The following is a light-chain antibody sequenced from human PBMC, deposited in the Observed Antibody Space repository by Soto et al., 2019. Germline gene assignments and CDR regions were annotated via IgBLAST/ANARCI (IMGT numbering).Light chain of an antibody. Sequence: QSALTQPASVSGSPGQSIAISCTGTRSDVGGYNYVSWYQQPPGKAPKLIIYDVSDRPSGVSTRFSGSKSSNTASLTISGLQADDEADYYCSSYTSQSTVVFGGGTKVTVL. CDR2: DVS. CDR3: SSYTSQSTVV. J-gene: IGLJ3*02. CDR1: RSDVGGYNY. V-gene: IGLV2-14*01.